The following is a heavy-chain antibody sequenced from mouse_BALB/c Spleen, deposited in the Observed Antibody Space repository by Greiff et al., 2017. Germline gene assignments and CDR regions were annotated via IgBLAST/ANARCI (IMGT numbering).Heavy chain of an antibody. CDR1: GFTFSSYY. V-gene: IGHV5-6-2*01. D-gene: IGHD4-1*01. Sequence: EVQRVESGGGLVKLGGSLKLSCAASGFTFSSYYMSWVRQTPEKRLELVAAINSNGGSTYYPDTVKGRFTISRDNAKNTLYLQMSSLKSEDTALYYCARPSGTRWYFDVWGAGTTVTVSS. J-gene: IGHJ1*01. CDR3: ARPSGTRWYFDV. CDR2: INSNGGST.